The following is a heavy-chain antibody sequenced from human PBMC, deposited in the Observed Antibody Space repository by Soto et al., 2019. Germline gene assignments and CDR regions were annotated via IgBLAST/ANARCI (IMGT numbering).Heavy chain of an antibody. J-gene: IGHJ2*01. Sequence: PGGSLRLSCAASGFTFSSYAMSWVRQAPGKGLEWVSAISGSGSSSYYADSVKGRFTISRDNSKNTLYLQMNSLRAEDTAVYYCARPLWRNDYNWGYLDLWGRGTLVTVSS. V-gene: IGHV3-23*01. CDR1: GFTFSSYA. CDR3: ARPLWRNDYNWGYLDL. CDR2: ISGSGSSS. D-gene: IGHD4-4*01.